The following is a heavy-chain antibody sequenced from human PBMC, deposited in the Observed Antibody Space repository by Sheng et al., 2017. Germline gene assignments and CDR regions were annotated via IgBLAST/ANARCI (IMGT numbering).Heavy chain of an antibody. J-gene: IGHJ4*02. CDR2: IWYDGSNK. D-gene: IGHD3-22*01. CDR1: GFTFSSYG. CDR3: AREDYDSSGYWFDY. V-gene: IGHV3-33*01. Sequence: QVQLVESGGGVVQPGRSLRLSCAASGFTFSSYGMHWVRQAPGKGLEWVAVIWYDGSNKYYADSVKGRFTISRDNSKNTLYLQMNSLRAEDTAVYYCAREDYDSSGYWFDYWGQGTLVTVSS.